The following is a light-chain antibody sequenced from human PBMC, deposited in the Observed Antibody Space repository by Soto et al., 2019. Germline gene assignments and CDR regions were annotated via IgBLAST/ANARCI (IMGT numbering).Light chain of an antibody. CDR2: EDN. V-gene: IGLV6-57*04. CDR1: SGSIASNY. J-gene: IGLJ2*01. CDR3: QSYDSSTHAVV. Sequence: NFMLTQPHFVSESPGKTVTISCTRSSGSIASNYVQWYQQRPGSAPTTVIYEDNQRPSGVPDRFSGSIDSSSNSASLTISGLKTEDEADYYCQSYDSSTHAVVFGGGTKVTVL.